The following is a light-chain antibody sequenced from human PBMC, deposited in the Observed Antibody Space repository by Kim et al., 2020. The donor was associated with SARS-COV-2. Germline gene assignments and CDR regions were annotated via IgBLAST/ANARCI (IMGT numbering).Light chain of an antibody. V-gene: IGLV1-44*01. CDR2: SNN. CDR1: SSNIERNT. CDR3: VTWDDSLNGPV. Sequence: QSVLTQPPSASGTPGQRVTISCSGSSSNIERNTVNWYQQLPGTAPKLVIYSNNQRPSGVPDRFSGSKSGTSAFLAISGLQSEDEADYYCVTWDDSLNGPVFGGGTKLTVL. J-gene: IGLJ3*02.